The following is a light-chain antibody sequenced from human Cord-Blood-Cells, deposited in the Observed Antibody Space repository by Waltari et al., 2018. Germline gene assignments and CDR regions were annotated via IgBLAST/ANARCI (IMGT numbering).Light chain of an antibody. J-gene: IGLJ1*01. V-gene: IGLV2-23*01. CDR2: EGS. CDR3: CSYAGSSTSLYV. Sequence: QSALTQPASVSGSPGQSITISCTGTSSDVGSYNLFSWYQQHPGKAPKLIIYEGSKRPSGVSNRFSGSKSGNTASLTISGLQAEDEADYYCCSYAGSSTSLYVFGTGTKVTVL. CDR1: SSDVGSYNL.